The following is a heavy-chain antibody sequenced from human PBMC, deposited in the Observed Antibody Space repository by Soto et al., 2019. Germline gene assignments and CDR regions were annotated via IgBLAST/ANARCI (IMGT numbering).Heavy chain of an antibody. CDR3: AKETYYYDSSSYSWPRDFDY. D-gene: IGHD3-22*01. Sequence: VQLVESGGGVVQPGRSLRLSCAASGFTFSGHGMHWVRQAPGKGLEWVAVISFDGSNKYYADSVKGRFTISRDNSKNTLYLQMHSLRAEDTAVYYCAKETYYYDSSSYSWPRDFDYWGQGTLVTVSS. CDR1: GFTFSGHG. CDR2: ISFDGSNK. V-gene: IGHV3-30*18. J-gene: IGHJ4*02.